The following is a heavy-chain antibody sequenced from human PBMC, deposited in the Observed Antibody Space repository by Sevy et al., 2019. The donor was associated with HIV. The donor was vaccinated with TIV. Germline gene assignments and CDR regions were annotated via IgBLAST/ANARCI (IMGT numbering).Heavy chain of an antibody. J-gene: IGHJ4*02. CDR2: INQDGSVK. CDR1: GFTLNSYW. V-gene: IGHV3-7*01. D-gene: IGHD6-13*01. CDR3: VRAIAAAGSF. Sequence: GGSLRLSWAASGFTLNSYWMSWVRQAPGKGLEWVANINQDGSVKYYVDSVKGRFTISRDNARNSLYLRMNSLRAEDTALYYCVRAIAAAGSFWGQGTLVTVSS.